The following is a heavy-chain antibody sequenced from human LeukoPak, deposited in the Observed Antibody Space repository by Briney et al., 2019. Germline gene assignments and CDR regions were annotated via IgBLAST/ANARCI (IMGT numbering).Heavy chain of an antibody. J-gene: IGHJ4*02. V-gene: IGHV4-31*03. CDR2: IYYSGST. CDR1: GGSLSSGGYY. CDR3: ARAGYYLDY. Sequence: SQTLSLTCTVSGGSLSSGGYYWSWLPQHPGRGLEGIGYIYYSGSTYYNPSLKSRVTISVDTSKNQFSLKLSSVTAANTAVYYCARAGYYLDYWGQGTLVTVSS. D-gene: IGHD6-13*01.